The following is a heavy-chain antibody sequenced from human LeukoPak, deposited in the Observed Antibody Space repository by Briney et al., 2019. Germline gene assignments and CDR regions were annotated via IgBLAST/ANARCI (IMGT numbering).Heavy chain of an antibody. CDR1: GFIFSSYS. Sequence: PGGSLRLSCAASGFIFSSYSMNWVRQAPGKGLECVSSITSSSNYINYADSVKGRFTISRDNAKNSLYLQMNSLIVEDTALYYCAREGIAGPKDVWGKGTTVTVSS. CDR3: AREGIAGPKDV. J-gene: IGHJ6*04. V-gene: IGHV3-21*01. D-gene: IGHD6-13*01. CDR2: ITSSSNYI.